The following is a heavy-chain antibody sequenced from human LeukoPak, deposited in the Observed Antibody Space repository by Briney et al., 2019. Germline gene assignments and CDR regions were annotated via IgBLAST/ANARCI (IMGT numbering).Heavy chain of an antibody. V-gene: IGHV1-2*02. Sequence: ASVKVSCKASGYTFTGYYMHWVRQAPGQGLEWMGWINPNSGGTNYAQKFQGRVTMTRDTSISTAYMELSRLRSDDTAVYYCAREVEGFGELLPHPPDYWGQGTLVTVSS. CDR1: GYTFTGYY. CDR3: AREVEGFGELLPHPPDY. J-gene: IGHJ4*02. D-gene: IGHD3-10*01. CDR2: INPNSGGT.